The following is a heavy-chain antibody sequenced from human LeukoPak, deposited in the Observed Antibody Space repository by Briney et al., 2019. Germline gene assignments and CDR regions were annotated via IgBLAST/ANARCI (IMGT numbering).Heavy chain of an antibody. J-gene: IGHJ5*02. CDR2: IIPIFGTA. D-gene: IGHD3-3*01. Sequence: ASVKVSCKASGGTFSSYAISWVRQAPGQGLEWMGGIIPIFGTANYAQKFQGRVTITTDESTSTAYMELSSLRSEDTAVYYCARINDFWGGPVGNWFDPWGQGTLVTVSS. V-gene: IGHV1-69*05. CDR1: GGTFSSYA. CDR3: ARINDFWGGPVGNWFDP.